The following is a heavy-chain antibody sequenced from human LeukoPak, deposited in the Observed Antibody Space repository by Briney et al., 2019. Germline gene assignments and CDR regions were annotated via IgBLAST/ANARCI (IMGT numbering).Heavy chain of an antibody. Sequence: SETLSLTCTVSNGFISTSGFYWGWIRQPPGKGLEWIGKIYYYGSTYYNPSLKSRVTISLDMSKNRFSLKLSSVTAADTAVYYCARGHDILTGSPFDYWGQGTLVTVSS. D-gene: IGHD3-9*01. V-gene: IGHV4-39*07. CDR1: NGFISTSGFY. CDR3: ARGHDILTGSPFDY. J-gene: IGHJ4*02. CDR2: IYYYGST.